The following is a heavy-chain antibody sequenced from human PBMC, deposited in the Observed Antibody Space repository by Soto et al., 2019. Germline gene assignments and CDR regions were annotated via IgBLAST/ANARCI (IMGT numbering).Heavy chain of an antibody. Sequence: ASVKVSCKASGYTFTSYAISWVRQAPGQGLEWMGRVNPILRMSNYAQKLQGRVTMTTDTSTSTAYMELRSLRSDDTAVYYCARVLTAAGFDYWGQGTLVTVSS. D-gene: IGHD6-13*01. CDR2: VNPILRMS. V-gene: IGHV1-18*01. CDR1: GYTFTSYA. CDR3: ARVLTAAGFDY. J-gene: IGHJ4*02.